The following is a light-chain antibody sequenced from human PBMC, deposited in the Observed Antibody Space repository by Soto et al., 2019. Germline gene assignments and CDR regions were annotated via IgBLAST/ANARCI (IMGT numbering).Light chain of an antibody. CDR1: QGISNY. J-gene: IGKJ4*01. Sequence: DIQMTQSPSSLSASVGDRVTITCRASQGISNYLAWYQQKPGKVPKVLISDASTLQSGVPSRFSGSGSGTAFTLTISSLQPEDVAAYDCQKYNSDPLTCGGGTKVEIK. CDR3: QKYNSDPLT. CDR2: DAS. V-gene: IGKV1-27*01.